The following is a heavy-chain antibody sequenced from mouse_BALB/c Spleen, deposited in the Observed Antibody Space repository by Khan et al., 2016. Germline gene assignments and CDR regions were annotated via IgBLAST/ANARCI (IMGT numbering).Heavy chain of an antibody. CDR2: IHPSDSDS. D-gene: IGHD2-1*01. Sequence: QVQLQQPGTELVRPGASVKLSCKASGYSFTRYWMNWVKQRPGQGLEWIGMIHPSDSDSRLNQTFKDKATLTVDNSSSIAYMQLSSPTSEDSAVYYCTRSASGNHPYYAMDYWGQGTSVTVSS. V-gene: IGHV1-61*01. CDR1: GYSFTRYW. J-gene: IGHJ4*01. CDR3: TRSASGNHPYYAMDY.